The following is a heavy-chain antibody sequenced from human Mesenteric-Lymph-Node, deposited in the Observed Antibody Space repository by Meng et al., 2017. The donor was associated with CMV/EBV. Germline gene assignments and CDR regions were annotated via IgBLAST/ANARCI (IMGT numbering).Heavy chain of an antibody. J-gene: IGHJ4*02. V-gene: IGHV4-39*07. CDR1: GGSISSTSYY. CDR3: ARGGRPAAMIIDY. D-gene: IGHD2-2*01. CDR2: IYYSGST. Sequence: GSLRLSCTVSGGSISSTSYYWGWIRQPPGKGLEWIGSIYYSGSTYYNPSLKSRVTISVDTSKNQFSLKLSSVTAADTAVYYCARGGRPAAMIIDYWGQGTLVTVSS.